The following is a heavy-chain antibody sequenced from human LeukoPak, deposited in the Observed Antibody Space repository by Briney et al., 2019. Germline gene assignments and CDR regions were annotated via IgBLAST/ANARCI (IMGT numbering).Heavy chain of an antibody. J-gene: IGHJ3*02. CDR3: ARGLAVTIHDAFDI. V-gene: IGHV4-34*01. CDR2: INHNGST. D-gene: IGHD4-17*01. CDR1: GGSFSGYY. Sequence: PSETLSLTCAVYGGSFSGYYWSWIRQPPGKGLEWIGEINHNGSTNYNPSLKSRVTISVDTSKNQFSLKLSSVTAADTAVYYCARGLAVTIHDAFDIWGQGTMVTVSS.